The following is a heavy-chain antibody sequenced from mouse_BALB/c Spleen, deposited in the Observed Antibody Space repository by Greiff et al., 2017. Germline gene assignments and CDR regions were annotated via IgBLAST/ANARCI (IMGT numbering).Heavy chain of an antibody. V-gene: IGHV14-3*02. CDR1: GFNIKDTY. CDR3: AREDGNYDYAMDY. J-gene: IGHJ4*01. Sequence: EVQLQQSGAELVKPGASVKLSCTASGFNIKDTYMHWVKQRPEQGLEWIGRIDPANGNTKYDPKFQGKATITADTSSNTAYLQLSSLTSEDTAVYYCAREDGNYDYAMDYWGQGTSVTVSS. CDR2: IDPANGNT. D-gene: IGHD2-1*01.